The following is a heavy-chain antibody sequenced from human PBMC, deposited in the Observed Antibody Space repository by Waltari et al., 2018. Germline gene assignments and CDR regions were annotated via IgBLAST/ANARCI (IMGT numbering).Heavy chain of an antibody. J-gene: IGHJ4*02. CDR3: ARSMVAPGGGPDPSLDY. Sequence: QVQLVQSGAEVKKPGASVKVSCKGYGYTFTDYYIHWVRQARGQGLEWMGWINPNSGGTNYAQKFQGRVTVTRDTSISTAYMEVSRLRSDDTAVYYCARSMVAPGGGPDPSLDYWGQGTLVTVSS. CDR1: GYTFTDYY. CDR2: INPNSGGT. V-gene: IGHV1-2*02. D-gene: IGHD5-12*01.